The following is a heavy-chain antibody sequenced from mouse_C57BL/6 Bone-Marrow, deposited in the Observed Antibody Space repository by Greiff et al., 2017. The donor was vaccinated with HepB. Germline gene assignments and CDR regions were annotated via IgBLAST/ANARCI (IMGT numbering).Heavy chain of an antibody. J-gene: IGHJ4*01. V-gene: IGHV1-74*01. CDR1: GYTFTSYW. D-gene: IGHD2-3*01. CDR3: AIGGYYCHYYAMDY. CDR2: FHPSDSDT. Sequence: QVQLQQPGAELVKPGASVKVSCKASGYTFTSYWMHWVKQRPGQGLEWIGRFHPSDSDTNYNQKFKGKATLTVDKSSSTAYMQLSSLTSEDSAVYYCAIGGYYCHYYAMDYWGQGTSVTVSS.